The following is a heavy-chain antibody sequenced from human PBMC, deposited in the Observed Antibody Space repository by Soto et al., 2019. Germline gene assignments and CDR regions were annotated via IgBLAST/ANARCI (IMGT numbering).Heavy chain of an antibody. J-gene: IGHJ4*02. V-gene: IGHV4-59*01. CDR2: IYYSGST. CDR3: ARTAFYYGSGSEIDY. CDR1: GGSISSYY. D-gene: IGHD3-10*01. Sequence: QVQLQESGPGLVKPSETLSLTCTVSGGSISSYYWSWIRQPPGKGLEWIGYIYYSGSTNYNPSLKSRVTISVDTSKNQFSLKLSSVTAADTAVYYCARTAFYYGSGSEIDYWGQGTLVTVSS.